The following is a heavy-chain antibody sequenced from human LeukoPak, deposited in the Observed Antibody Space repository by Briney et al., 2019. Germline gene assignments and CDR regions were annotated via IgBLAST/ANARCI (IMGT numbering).Heavy chain of an antibody. CDR2: IYHSGST. CDR1: GYSISSGYY. CDR3: ARGQYSSGWPPFDY. D-gene: IGHD6-19*01. J-gene: IGHJ4*02. V-gene: IGHV4-38-2*02. Sequence: SETLSLTCTVSGYSISSGYYWGWIRQPPGKGLEWIGSIYHSGSTYYNPSLKSRVTISVDTSKSQFSLKLSSVTAADTAVYYCARGQYSSGWPPFDYWGQGTLVTVSS.